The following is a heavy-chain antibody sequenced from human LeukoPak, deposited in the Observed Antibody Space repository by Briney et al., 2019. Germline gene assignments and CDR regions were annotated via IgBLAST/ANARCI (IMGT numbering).Heavy chain of an antibody. J-gene: IGHJ4*02. CDR2: ISASGGST. D-gene: IGHD4/OR15-4a*01. CDR1: GFTFSSSA. CDR3: AKVGAKYQDERDCYFDC. Sequence: GGSLRLSCAASGFTFSSSAMSWVRQVPGKGLEWVSGISASGGSTSYADSVRGRFTISRDNSKNTLYVQMNSLRAEDTAVYYCAKVGAKYQDERDCYFDCWGQGALVTVPS. V-gene: IGHV3-23*01.